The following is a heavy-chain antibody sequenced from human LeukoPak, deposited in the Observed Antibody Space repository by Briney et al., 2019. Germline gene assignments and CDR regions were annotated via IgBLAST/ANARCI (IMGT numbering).Heavy chain of an antibody. V-gene: IGHV4-34*01. CDR1: GGSFSGYY. J-gene: IGHJ6*03. Sequence: PSETLSLTCAVYGGSFSGYYWSWIRQPPGKGLEWIGEINHSGSTNYNPSLKSRVTISVDTSKNQFSLKLSSVTAADTAVYYCARGAEQYYDFWSGYSPYYMDVWGKGTTVTVSS. D-gene: IGHD3-3*01. CDR2: INHSGST. CDR3: ARGAEQYYDFWSGYSPYYMDV.